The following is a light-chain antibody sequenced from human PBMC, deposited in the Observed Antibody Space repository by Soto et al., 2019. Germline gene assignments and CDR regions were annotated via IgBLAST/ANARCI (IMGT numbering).Light chain of an antibody. CDR3: SSYTSSSTLLYV. Sequence: QSVLTQPASVSGSPGQSITISCTGTSSDVGGYNYVSWYQQHPGKAPKLMIYDVSNRPSGVSNRFSGTKSGNTASLTISGLQAEDEADYSCSSYTSSSTLLYVFGTGTKLTLL. V-gene: IGLV2-14*01. CDR2: DVS. J-gene: IGLJ1*01. CDR1: SSDVGGYNY.